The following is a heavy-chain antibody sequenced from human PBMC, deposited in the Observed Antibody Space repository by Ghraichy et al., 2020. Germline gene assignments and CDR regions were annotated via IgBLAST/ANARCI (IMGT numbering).Heavy chain of an antibody. V-gene: IGHV1-18*01. J-gene: IGHJ4*02. CDR1: GYTFTSYG. D-gene: IGHD6-19*01. CDR3: ARDKSMAVAGTSGSSDY. Sequence: ASVQVSCKASGYTFTSYGISWVRQAPGQGLEWMGWISAYNGNTNYAQKLQGRVTMTTDTSTSTAYMELRSLRSDDTAVYYCARDKSMAVAGTSGSSDYWGQGTLVTVSS. CDR2: ISAYNGNT.